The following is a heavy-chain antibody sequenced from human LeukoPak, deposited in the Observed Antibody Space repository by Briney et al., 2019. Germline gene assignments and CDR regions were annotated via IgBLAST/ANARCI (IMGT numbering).Heavy chain of an antibody. J-gene: IGHJ4*02. Sequence: GGSLRLSCAASGFTFSSYAMSWVRQAPGKGLEWVSAISGSGGSTYYADSVKGRFTISRDNSKNTLYLQMNSLRAEDTAVYYCAKCLGHIVVVPAARPFDYWGQGTLVTVSS. D-gene: IGHD2-2*01. CDR2: ISGSGGST. CDR3: AKCLGHIVVVPAARPFDY. CDR1: GFTFSSYA. V-gene: IGHV3-23*01.